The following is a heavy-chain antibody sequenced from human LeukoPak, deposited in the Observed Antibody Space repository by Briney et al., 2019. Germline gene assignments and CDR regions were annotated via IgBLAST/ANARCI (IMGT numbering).Heavy chain of an antibody. D-gene: IGHD6-13*01. J-gene: IGHJ6*02. CDR3: ASHFPPPPRIAAAGLAAPKLNYYYYGMDV. CDR2: IYSGGST. CDR1: GFTVSSNY. Sequence: PGGSLRLSCAASGFTVSSNYMSWVRQAPGKGLEWVSVIYSGGSTYYADSVKGRFTISRHNSKNTLYLQMNSLRAEDTAVYYCASHFPPPPRIAAAGLAAPKLNYYYYGMDVWGQGTTVTVSS. V-gene: IGHV3-53*04.